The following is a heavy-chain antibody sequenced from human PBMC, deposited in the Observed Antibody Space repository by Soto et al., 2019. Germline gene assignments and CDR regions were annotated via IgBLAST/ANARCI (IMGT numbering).Heavy chain of an antibody. CDR2: IYSGGYT. V-gene: IGHV3-53*01. Sequence: EVQLVESGGGLIQPGGSLRLSCAVSGFTVSNNYMSWVRQAPGKGLEGVSVIYSGGYTAYGDSVKGRFTISRDNSKKTLSPQTNSRRPGGTGVIFCAAHPGGGGYWGQGTLVTVSS. D-gene: IGHD3-10*01. J-gene: IGHJ4*02. CDR1: GFTVSNNY. CDR3: AAHPGGGGY.